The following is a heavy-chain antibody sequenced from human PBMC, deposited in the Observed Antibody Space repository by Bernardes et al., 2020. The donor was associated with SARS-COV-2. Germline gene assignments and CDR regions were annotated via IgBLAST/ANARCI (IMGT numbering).Heavy chain of an antibody. CDR2: LSGSGTST. CDR1: GFTFSRSG. V-gene: IGHV3-23*01. CDR3: AKDYSGYPY. Sequence: GGSLRLSCAASGFTFSRSGMSWVRQAPGKGLEWVSALSGSGTSTYYADSVKGRFTISRDNSKNTVYLQMNSLRAEDTAVYYCAKDYSGYPYWGQGTLVTVSS. D-gene: IGHD5-12*01. J-gene: IGHJ4*02.